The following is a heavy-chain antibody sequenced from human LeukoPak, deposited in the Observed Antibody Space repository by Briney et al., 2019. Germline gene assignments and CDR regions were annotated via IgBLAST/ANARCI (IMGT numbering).Heavy chain of an antibody. J-gene: IGHJ4*02. CDR1: GGSISSYY. D-gene: IGHD3-22*01. CDR2: IFYSGNT. Sequence: SETLSLTCTVSGGSISSYYWNWIRQPPGKGLEWIGYIFYSGNTKYNPSLRSRVSISVDTSKNQFSLKLSSVTAADTAVYYCARAYYHDSSDYYFPLDYWGQGTLVTVSS. V-gene: IGHV4-59*01. CDR3: ARAYYHDSSDYYFPLDY.